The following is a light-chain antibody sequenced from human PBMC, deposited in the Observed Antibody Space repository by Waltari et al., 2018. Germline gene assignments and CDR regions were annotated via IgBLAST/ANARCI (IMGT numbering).Light chain of an antibody. J-gene: IGLJ3*02. V-gene: IGLV7-43*01. Sequence: QTVVTQEPSLTVSPGGTVTLTCASITGAVTSGDLANWFQQKPGQVPRALIYRTNNRHSWTPARFSGSLLGGRATLTLAGVQPEDEAEYYCLLHYPYTRVFGGGTKLTVL. CDR2: RTN. CDR3: LLHYPYTRV. CDR1: TGAVTSGDL.